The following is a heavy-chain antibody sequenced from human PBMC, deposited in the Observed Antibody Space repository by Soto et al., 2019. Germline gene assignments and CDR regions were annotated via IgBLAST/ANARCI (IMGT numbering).Heavy chain of an antibody. CDR1: GFTFSNYG. Sequence: EVSLVESEGGLVQRGGSLRLSCAASGFTFSNYGMNWARLAPGKGLEWISYISGSSNTVYQADSVKGRFTISRDNAKNSLYLQINSPRYEDTAVNYCVRTAENTFDHWGQGTLVTVSS. J-gene: IGHJ4*02. CDR2: ISGSSNTV. V-gene: IGHV3-48*02. CDR3: VRTAENTFDH.